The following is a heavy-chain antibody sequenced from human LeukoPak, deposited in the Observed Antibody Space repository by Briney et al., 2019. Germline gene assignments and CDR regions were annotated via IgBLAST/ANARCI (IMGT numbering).Heavy chain of an antibody. CDR1: GFTVSSNS. CDR3: ARVRDGDLDY. D-gene: IGHD5-24*01. Sequence: GGSLRLSCTVSGFTVSSNSMSWVRQAPGKGLEWVSFIYSDNTHYSDSVKGRFTISRDNAKNSLYLQMNSLRAEDTAVYYCARVRDGDLDYWGQGTLVTVSS. J-gene: IGHJ4*02. CDR2: IYSDNT. V-gene: IGHV3-53*01.